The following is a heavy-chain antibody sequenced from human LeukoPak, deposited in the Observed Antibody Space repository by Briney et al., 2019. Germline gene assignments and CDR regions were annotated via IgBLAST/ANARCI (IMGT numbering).Heavy chain of an antibody. CDR3: AKDPTEVPAAMLDFDY. Sequence: PGGSLRLSCAASGFTFSSYGMHWVRQAPGKGLEWVAVISYDGSNKYYADSVKGRFTISRDNSKNTLYLQMNSLRAEDTAVYYCAKDPTEVPAAMLDFDYWGQGTLVTVSS. CDR2: ISYDGSNK. J-gene: IGHJ4*02. CDR1: GFTFSSYG. D-gene: IGHD2-2*01. V-gene: IGHV3-30*18.